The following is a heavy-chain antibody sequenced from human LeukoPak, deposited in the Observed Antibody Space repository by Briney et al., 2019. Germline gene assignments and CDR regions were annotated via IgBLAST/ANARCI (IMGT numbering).Heavy chain of an antibody. Sequence: GGSLRLSCAASGLTFSSYAMSWVRQAPGKGLEWVSAISGSGGSTYYADSVRGRFTISRDNSKNTLYLQMNSLRAEDTAVYYCAQGSITMIVVVPDYWGQGTLVTVSS. V-gene: IGHV3-23*01. CDR3: AQGSITMIVVVPDY. CDR2: ISGSGGST. D-gene: IGHD3-22*01. J-gene: IGHJ4*02. CDR1: GLTFSSYA.